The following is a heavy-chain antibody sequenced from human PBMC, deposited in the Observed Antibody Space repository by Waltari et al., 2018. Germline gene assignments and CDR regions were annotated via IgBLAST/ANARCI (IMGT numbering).Heavy chain of an antibody. CDR3: ARGPRQAGTSSWIFDY. J-gene: IGHJ4*02. CDR1: GDSISSSY. D-gene: IGHD6-13*01. V-gene: IGHV4-4*07. Sequence: QVQLQESGPGLLKPSETLSLTCNVSGDSISSSYWSWIRQPAGNGLEWIGRVHSSGSYNYNTSLTSRVTMSVDTSKNQFSLKLTSVTAADTAMYFCARGPRQAGTSSWIFDYCGQGILVTVSS. CDR2: VHSSGSY.